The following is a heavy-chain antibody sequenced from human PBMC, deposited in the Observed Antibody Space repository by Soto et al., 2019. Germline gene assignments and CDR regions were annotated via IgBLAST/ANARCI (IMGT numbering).Heavy chain of an antibody. V-gene: IGHV4-61*08. CDR2: IYYGGRT. CDR1: GGSVSSGGYY. Sequence: QVQLQESGPGLVKPSETLSLTCTVSGGSVSSGGYYWSWIRQPPGKGLEWIGYIYYGGRTKYNPSLKSRVTISLDTSKNQFSLKLTSVTAADTAVYYCASMYCGGDCSLSHWGQGTLVTVSS. D-gene: IGHD2-21*02. J-gene: IGHJ4*02. CDR3: ASMYCGGDCSLSH.